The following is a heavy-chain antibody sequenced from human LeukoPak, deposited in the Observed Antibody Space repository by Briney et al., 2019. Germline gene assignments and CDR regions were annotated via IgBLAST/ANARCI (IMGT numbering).Heavy chain of an antibody. J-gene: IGHJ4*02. Sequence: GESLRLSRAASGFTFSTYEASWVRQAPGKGLEWVASISSSTTYIYYADSLKGRFTISRDDAKNSLYLQMSSLRAEDTAVYYCAREVIGGNSAWGQGTLVTVSS. D-gene: IGHD4-23*01. CDR1: GFTFSTYE. CDR2: ISSSTTYI. V-gene: IGHV3-21*01. CDR3: AREVIGGNSA.